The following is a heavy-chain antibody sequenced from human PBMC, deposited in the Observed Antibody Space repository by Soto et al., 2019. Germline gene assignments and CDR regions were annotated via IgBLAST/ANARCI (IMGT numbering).Heavy chain of an antibody. CDR1: GFTFSSYAM. J-gene: IGHJ3*02. Sequence: GSLRLSCAASGFTFSSYAMSWVRQAPGKGPEWIGEINHDGNTNYNSSLKSRVTISVDKSRNQFSLKLTSVTAADTAVYYCARGGCGVVFDGDENPFDIWGQGTMVTVSS. V-gene: IGHV4-4*02. CDR2: INHDGNT. D-gene: IGHD3-3*01. CDR3: ARGGCGVVFDGDENPFDI.